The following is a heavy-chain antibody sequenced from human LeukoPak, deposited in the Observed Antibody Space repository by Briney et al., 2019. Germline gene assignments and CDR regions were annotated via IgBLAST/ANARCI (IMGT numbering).Heavy chain of an antibody. CDR3: ARGAGSGYFFYMDV. Sequence: GGSLRLSCAASGFSFYDHGMNWVRHAPGKGLGWGFGIKWNGGSTGYADSVKGRFTISRDNAKNSLFLQMNSLGAEDTALYYCARGAGSGYFFYMDVWGKGTTVTVSS. V-gene: IGHV3-20*04. D-gene: IGHD3-22*01. J-gene: IGHJ6*03. CDR2: IKWNGGST. CDR1: GFSFYDHG.